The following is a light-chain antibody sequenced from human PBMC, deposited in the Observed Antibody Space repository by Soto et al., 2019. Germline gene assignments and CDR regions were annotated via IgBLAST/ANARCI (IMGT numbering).Light chain of an antibody. Sequence: QTVVTQPPSASGTPGQRVTFSCSGSSSNIGSNYVYWYQQLPGTAPKLLIYRNNQRPSGVPDRFSGSKSGTSASLAISGLRSEDEADYYCAAWDDSLSGPVVFGGGTKLTVL. V-gene: IGLV1-47*01. CDR1: SSNIGSNY. CDR2: RNN. CDR3: AAWDDSLSGPVV. J-gene: IGLJ2*01.